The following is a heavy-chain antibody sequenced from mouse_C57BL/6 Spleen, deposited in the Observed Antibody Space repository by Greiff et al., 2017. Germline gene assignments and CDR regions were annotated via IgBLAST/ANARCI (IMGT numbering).Heavy chain of an antibody. CDR1: GFTFSDYG. V-gene: IGHV5-17*01. J-gene: IGHJ3*01. CDR2: ISSGSSTI. D-gene: IGHD2-1*01. Sequence: EVKLVESGGGLVKPGGSLKLSCAASGFTFSDYGMHWVRQAPEKGLEWVAYISSGSSTIYYADTVKGRFTISRDNAKNTLFLQMTSLRSEDTAMYYCARTGGNYFAWFAYWGQGTLVTVSA. CDR3: ARTGGNYFAWFAY.